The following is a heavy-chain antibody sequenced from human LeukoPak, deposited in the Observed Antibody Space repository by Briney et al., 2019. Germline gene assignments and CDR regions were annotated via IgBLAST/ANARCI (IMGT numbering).Heavy chain of an antibody. D-gene: IGHD3-22*01. J-gene: IGHJ5*02. CDR2: IYSGGST. V-gene: IGHV3-23*03. CDR3: AKAQPRDYDSLTWFDP. CDR1: GFTFDDYA. Sequence: PGGSLRLSCAASGFTFDDYAMHWVRQVPGKGLEWVSVIYSGGSTYYADSVKGRFTISRDNSKNTLYLQMNSLRAEDTAVYYCAKAQPRDYDSLTWFDPWGQGTLVTVSS.